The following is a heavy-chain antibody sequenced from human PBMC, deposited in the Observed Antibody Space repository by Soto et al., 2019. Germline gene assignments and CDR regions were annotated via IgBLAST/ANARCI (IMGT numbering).Heavy chain of an antibody. D-gene: IGHD2-2*01. J-gene: IGHJ6*02. CDR3: TKGYCSRTSCYFGYYATDV. CDR1: GFTFNTYA. V-gene: IGHV3-23*01. CDR2: ISGSGGST. Sequence: EVQLLESGGGLVQPGGSLRLSCAASGFTFNTYAMSWVRQAPGKGLEWVSAISGSGGSTHYADSVKGRFTISRDNSKNTVYLQMNSLRAEDTAVYYCTKGYCSRTSCYFGYYATDVWGQGTAVTVSS.